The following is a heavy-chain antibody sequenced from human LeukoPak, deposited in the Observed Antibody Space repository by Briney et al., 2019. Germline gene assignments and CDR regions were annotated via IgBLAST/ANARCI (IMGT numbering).Heavy chain of an antibody. J-gene: IGHJ4*02. CDR1: GFTLSSYT. D-gene: IGHD6-6*01. CDR3: ARLRRVDY. Sequence: GGSLRLSCAPSGFTLSSYTMNWVRHAPGEGLEWVSSISSTGSTIYYADSVKGRFAISRDNAKNSLYLQMNSLRDEDTAVYYCARLRRVDYWGRGTLVTVSS. V-gene: IGHV3-48*02. CDR2: ISSTGSTI.